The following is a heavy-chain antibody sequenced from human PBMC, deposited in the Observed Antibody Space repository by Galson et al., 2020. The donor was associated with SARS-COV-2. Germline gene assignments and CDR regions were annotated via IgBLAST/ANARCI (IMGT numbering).Heavy chain of an antibody. CDR2: IRSSTYDGTT. CDR3: ARGGFPYYYYVDV. CDR1: GFTFGDFA. J-gene: IGHJ6*03. Sequence: GGSLRLSCTVAGFTFGDFAISWFCQAPGTGMEWVGFIRSSTYDGTTEYAASVKDRFTISRDDSNNVAYLQMNSLITDDTAVYYCARGGFPYYYYVDVWGKGTTVTVSS. V-gene: IGHV3-49*03.